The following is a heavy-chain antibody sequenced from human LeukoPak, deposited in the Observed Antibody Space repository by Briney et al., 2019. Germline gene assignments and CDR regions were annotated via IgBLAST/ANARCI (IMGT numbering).Heavy chain of an antibody. J-gene: IGHJ4*02. CDR1: GYTFTSYG. Sequence: GASVKVSCKASGYTFTSYGISWVRQAPGQGLEWMGWISAYNGNTNYAQKLQGRVTMTTDTSTSTAYMELRSLRSDDTAVYYCARDLNKNTYYDFWRAALYYFDYWGQGTLVTVSS. V-gene: IGHV1-18*01. CDR3: ARDLNKNTYYDFWRAALYYFDY. D-gene: IGHD3-3*01. CDR2: ISAYNGNT.